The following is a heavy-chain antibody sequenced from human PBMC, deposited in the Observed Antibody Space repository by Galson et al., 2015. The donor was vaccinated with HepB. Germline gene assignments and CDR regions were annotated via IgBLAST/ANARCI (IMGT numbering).Heavy chain of an antibody. V-gene: IGHV3-30*03. CDR1: GFTFSNYG. CDR3: AGEHSRLVSGWRQLPGGY. Sequence: SLRLSCAASGFTFSNYGMHWVRQAPGKGLEWVAVISYDGTNKNYADSVKGRFTVSRGNSKNTVFLQMNSLRSEDTALSYCAGEHSRLVSGWRQLPGGYWGQGTLVTVSS. D-gene: IGHD5-18*01. J-gene: IGHJ4*02. CDR2: ISYDGTNK.